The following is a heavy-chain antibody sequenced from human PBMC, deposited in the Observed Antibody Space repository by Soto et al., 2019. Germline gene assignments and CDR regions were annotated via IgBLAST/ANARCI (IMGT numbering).Heavy chain of an antibody. J-gene: IGHJ4*02. CDR1: GDSVSSNTAG. CDR2: TYYRSKWYN. V-gene: IGHV6-1*01. Sequence: QVQLQQSGPGLVKPSQTLSLTCTISGDSVSSNTAGWNWIRQSPSRGLEWLGRTYYRSKWYNDYAVFVKIRIIINPDTAKNQFSLQLSSVTPEDTAVYYCARGEEGSGRIFDYWGQGTLVTGSS. CDR3: ARGEEGSGRIFDY. D-gene: IGHD3-10*01.